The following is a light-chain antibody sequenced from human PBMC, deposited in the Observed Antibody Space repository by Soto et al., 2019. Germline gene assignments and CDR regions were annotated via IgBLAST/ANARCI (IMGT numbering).Light chain of an antibody. V-gene: IGKV1-5*01. CDR1: QSISSW. J-gene: IGKJ1*01. CDR2: DAS. Sequence: IQGTQSPSTLAAYEGDRVTITCRASQSISSWLAWYQQKPGKAPKLLIYDASSLESGVPSRFSGSGSGTEFTLTISSLQPDDFATYYCQQYITYSWTFGQGTKVAIK. CDR3: QQYITYSWT.